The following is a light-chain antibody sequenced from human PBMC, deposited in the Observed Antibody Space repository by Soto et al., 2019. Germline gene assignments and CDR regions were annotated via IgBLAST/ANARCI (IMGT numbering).Light chain of an antibody. V-gene: IGKV1-33*01. CDR2: DAS. CDR3: QQYRDLPIT. CDR1: QDIRKY. Sequence: DIQMTQSPSSLSASVGDRVTITCQASQDIRKYLDWYQQKPGKAPKVLIYDASNLETGVPSRFSRSGSGTHFTLTISSLQPEDFAVYYCQQYRDLPITFGQGTRLEIK. J-gene: IGKJ5*01.